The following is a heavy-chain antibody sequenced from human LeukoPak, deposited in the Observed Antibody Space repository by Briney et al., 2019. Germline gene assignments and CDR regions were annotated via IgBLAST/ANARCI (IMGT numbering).Heavy chain of an antibody. CDR3: ARGGYSGYAYYYYGMDV. V-gene: IGHV4-30-2*01. CDR1: GGSISSGDYS. D-gene: IGHD5-12*01. CDR2: IYHSGST. Sequence: SQTLSLTCAVSGGSISSGDYSWSWIRQPPGKGLEWIGYIYHSGSTYYNPSLKSRVTMSVDRSKNQFSLKLSSVTAADTAVYYCARGGYSGYAYYYYGMDVWGQGTTVTVSS. J-gene: IGHJ6*02.